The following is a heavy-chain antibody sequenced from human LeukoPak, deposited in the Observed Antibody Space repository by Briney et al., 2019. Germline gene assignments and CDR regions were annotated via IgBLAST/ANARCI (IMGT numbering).Heavy chain of an antibody. J-gene: IGHJ4*02. V-gene: IGHV3-30*04. Sequence: ASGFTXHNYALHWVRQAPGKGLEWVAVVSYDGSYKDYADSVKGRFTISRDNSRNTLYLQMNSLRPQDTAVYYCARGARKGDDYGGFFDYWGQGTLVTVSS. D-gene: IGHD4-23*01. CDR1: GFTXHNYA. CDR2: VSYDGSYK. CDR3: ARGARKGDDYGGFFDY.